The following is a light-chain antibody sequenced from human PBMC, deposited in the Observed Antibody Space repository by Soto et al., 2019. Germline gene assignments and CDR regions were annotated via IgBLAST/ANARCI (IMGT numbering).Light chain of an antibody. Sequence: EIVLTQSPGTLSLSPGERATLSCRASQTVRNNYLAWYQQKPGQAPRLLIYDASSRATGIPDRFSGSGSGTEFTLTISSLQSEDFAVYYCQQYNNWPPSTFGQGTKVDIK. CDR1: QTVRNNY. CDR2: DAS. CDR3: QQYNNWPPST. V-gene: IGKV3-20*01. J-gene: IGKJ1*01.